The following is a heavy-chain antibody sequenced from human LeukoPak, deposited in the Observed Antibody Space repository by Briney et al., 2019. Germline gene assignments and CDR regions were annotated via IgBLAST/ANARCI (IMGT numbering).Heavy chain of an antibody. Sequence: GASVKVSCKASGDTFTGYYMHWVRQAPGQGLEWMGWINPNSGGTNYAEKFQGRVTMTRDTSISTAYMELKRLRSDDTAVYYCARVMNREGTNYWGQGTPVTVSS. CDR3: ARVMNREGTNY. V-gene: IGHV1-2*02. J-gene: IGHJ4*02. CDR2: INPNSGGT. CDR1: GDTFTGYY. D-gene: IGHD1-14*01.